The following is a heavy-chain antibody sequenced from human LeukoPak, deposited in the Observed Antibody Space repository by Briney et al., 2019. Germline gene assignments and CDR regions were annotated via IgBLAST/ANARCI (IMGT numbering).Heavy chain of an antibody. J-gene: IGHJ4*02. V-gene: IGHV3-33*01. Sequence: GGSLRLSCAASGFTFSNYDMYWVRQAPGKGLDWVAAICSDENKKHYVDPVKGRFTISRDNSKNTLNLKMNRLRVEDTAAYYCARVGNYDFWSGYAIDYWGQGTLVTVSS. CDR1: GFTFSNYD. D-gene: IGHD3-3*01. CDR2: ICSDENKK. CDR3: ARVGNYDFWSGYAIDY.